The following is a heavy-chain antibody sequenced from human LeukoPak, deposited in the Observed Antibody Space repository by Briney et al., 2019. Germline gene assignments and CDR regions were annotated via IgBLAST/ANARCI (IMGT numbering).Heavy chain of an antibody. CDR3: AKVYGAGDFFDAFDM. CDR1: GFTFSSYA. Sequence: PGGSLRLSCAASGFTFSSYAMSLVRRAPGKGLEWVSAISGSGGSTYYADSVKGRFTISRDNSKNTLYLQMNSLRAEDTALYYCAKVYGAGDFFDAFDMWGQGTMVTVSS. D-gene: IGHD2-21*02. V-gene: IGHV3-23*01. J-gene: IGHJ3*02. CDR2: ISGSGGST.